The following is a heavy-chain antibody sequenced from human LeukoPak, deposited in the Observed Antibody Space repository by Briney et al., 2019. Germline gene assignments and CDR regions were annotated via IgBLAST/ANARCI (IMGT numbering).Heavy chain of an antibody. V-gene: IGHV3-64D*09. CDR3: VKITSVTGGDC. CDR2: ISSNGGSS. J-gene: IGHJ4*02. CDR1: GFTFSAYA. Sequence: GGSLRLTCSASGFTFSAYAMYWVRQAPGKGLEYVSGISSNGGSSFYADSVKGRFTISRDNSKNTLYLQMSSLRAEDTAVYYCVKITSVTGGDCWGQGTRLTVSS. D-gene: IGHD1-1*01.